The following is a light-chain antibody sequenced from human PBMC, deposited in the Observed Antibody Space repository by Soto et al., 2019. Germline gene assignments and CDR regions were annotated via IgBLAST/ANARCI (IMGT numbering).Light chain of an antibody. CDR3: SSYTRSSTLV. CDR2: DVS. CDR1: SSDVGGYNY. V-gene: IGLV2-14*01. Sequence: QSALTQPASVSGSPGQSITISCTGTSSDVGGYNYVSWYQQHPGKAPKLMIYDVSNRPSGVSNGFSGSKSGNTAYLTISGIQAEDDADYYCSSYTRSSTLVFCGGTKVTVL. J-gene: IGLJ2*01.